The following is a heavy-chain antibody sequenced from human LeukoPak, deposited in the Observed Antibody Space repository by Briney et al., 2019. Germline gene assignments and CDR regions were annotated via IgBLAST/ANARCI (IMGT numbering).Heavy chain of an antibody. CDR1: GGSIGTSDYY. D-gene: IGHD5-18*01. V-gene: IGHV4-39*01. CDR2: IYYSGST. CDR3: ARIANVDMAMVNFDY. J-gene: IGHJ4*02. Sequence: PSEILSLTCTVSGGSIGTSDYYWAWLRQPPGKGLEWIGTIYYSGSTFYNPSLKTRVTIFLDTPKNQFSLKLTSVTAVDTAVYYCARIANVDMAMVNFDYWGQGALVTVSS.